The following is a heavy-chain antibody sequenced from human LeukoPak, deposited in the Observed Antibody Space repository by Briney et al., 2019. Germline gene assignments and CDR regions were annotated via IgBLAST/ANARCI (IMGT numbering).Heavy chain of an antibody. V-gene: IGHV2-70*11. CDR3: ARTRSGGSGAYYFDY. J-gene: IGHJ4*02. Sequence: SGPTLVNPTQTLTLTCTFSGFSLSTSGMCVSWIRQPPGRALEWLARIDWDDDKYYSTSLKTRLTISKDTSKNQVVLTMTNMDPVDTATYYCARTRSGGSGAYYFDYWGQGTLVTVSS. CDR1: GFSLSTSGMC. D-gene: IGHD2-15*01. CDR2: IDWDDDK.